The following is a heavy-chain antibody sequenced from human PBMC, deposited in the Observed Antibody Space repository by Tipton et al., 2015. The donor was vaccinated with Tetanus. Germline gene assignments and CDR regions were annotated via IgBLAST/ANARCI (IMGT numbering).Heavy chain of an antibody. Sequence: QLVQSGAEVKKPGESLKISCKGSGYSFTSYWIGWVRQMPGKGLEWMGIIYHGDSDTRYSPSFQGQVTISADKSISTAYLQWSSLKASDTAMYYCARHAGATVYYYYMDVWGKGTTVTVSS. CDR3: ARHAGATVYYYYMDV. CDR2: IYHGDSDT. CDR1: GYSFTSYW. V-gene: IGHV5-51*01. D-gene: IGHD1-26*01. J-gene: IGHJ6*03.